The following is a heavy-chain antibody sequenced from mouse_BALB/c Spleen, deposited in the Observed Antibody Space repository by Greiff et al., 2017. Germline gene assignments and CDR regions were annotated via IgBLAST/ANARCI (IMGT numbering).Heavy chain of an antibody. V-gene: IGHV2-9*02. Sequence: VKLEESGPGLVAPSQSLSITCTVSGFSLTSYGVHWVRQPPGKGLEWLGVIWAGGSTNYNSALMSRLSISKDNSKSQVFLKMNSLQTDDTAMYYCARDRSITTAAFAYWGQGTLVTVSA. D-gene: IGHD1-2*01. CDR2: IWAGGST. CDR3: ARDRSITTAAFAY. J-gene: IGHJ3*01. CDR1: GFSLTSYG.